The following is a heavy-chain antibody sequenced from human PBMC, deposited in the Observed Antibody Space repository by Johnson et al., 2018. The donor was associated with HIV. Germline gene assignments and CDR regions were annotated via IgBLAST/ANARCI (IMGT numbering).Heavy chain of an antibody. CDR3: AKAVDTAMTDAFDV. J-gene: IGHJ3*01. V-gene: IGHV3-23*04. CDR2: ISVTGGST. CDR1: GFTFPTYA. D-gene: IGHD5-18*01. Sequence: VQLVESGGGLVQPGGSLRLSCAASGFTFPTYAMSWVRQAPGKGLEWVSGISVTGGSTYYADSVKGRFTISRDNSNNPLYLQMNSLRAEDTALYYCAKAVDTAMTDAFDVWGHGTMVTVSS.